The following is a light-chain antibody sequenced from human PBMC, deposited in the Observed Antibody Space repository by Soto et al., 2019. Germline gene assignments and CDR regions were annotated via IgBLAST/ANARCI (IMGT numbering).Light chain of an antibody. Sequence: QSPLTQPPYPSETPGQRVTISCSGSISNIGSNIVNWYQQLPGTAPKLLVYSNNQRPSGVPDRFSGSKSGTSASLAMSGLQSEDEADYYCAAWDDSLYDVVFGGGTKVTVL. V-gene: IGLV1-44*01. CDR1: ISNIGSNI. CDR3: AAWDDSLYDVV. J-gene: IGLJ3*02. CDR2: SNN.